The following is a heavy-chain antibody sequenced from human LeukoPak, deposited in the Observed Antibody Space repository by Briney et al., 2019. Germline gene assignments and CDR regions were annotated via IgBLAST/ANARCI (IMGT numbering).Heavy chain of an antibody. D-gene: IGHD4-11*01. CDR3: ARVLRDYKIDP. CDR2: ISAYNGNT. V-gene: IGHV1-18*01. CDR1: GYTFTSYG. Sequence: ASVKVCCKASGYTFTSYGISWVRQAPGQGLEWMGWISAYNGNTNYAQKLQGRVTMTTDKSTSTAYMELSSLRSEDTAVYYCARVLRDYKIDPWGQGTLVTVSS. J-gene: IGHJ5*02.